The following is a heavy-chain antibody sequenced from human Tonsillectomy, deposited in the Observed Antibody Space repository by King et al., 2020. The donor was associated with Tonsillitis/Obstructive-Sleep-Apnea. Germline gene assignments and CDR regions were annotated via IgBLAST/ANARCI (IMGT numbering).Heavy chain of an antibody. Sequence: VQLVESGGGLVQPGRSLRLSCAASGFTFDDYAMYWVRPAPGKGLEWVSGISWNSGSIGYADSVKGRFTISRDNAKNSLYLQMNSLRAEDTALYYRAKDMGHRTWMAFDIWGQGTMVTVSS. D-gene: IGHD1-1*01. CDR1: GFTFDDYA. V-gene: IGHV3-9*01. CDR3: AKDMGHRTWMAFDI. J-gene: IGHJ3*02. CDR2: ISWNSGSI.